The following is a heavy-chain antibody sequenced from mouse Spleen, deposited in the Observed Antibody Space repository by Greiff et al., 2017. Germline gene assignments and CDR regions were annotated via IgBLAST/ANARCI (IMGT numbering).Heavy chain of an antibody. CDR1: GFTFSSYA. CDR2: ISSGGGNT. D-gene: IGHD1-2*01. Sequence: EVKLVESGGGLVKLGGSLKLSCAASGFTFSSYAMSWVRQTPEKRLEWVATISSGGGNTYYPDSVKGRFTISRDNAKNTLYLQMSSLKSEDTAMYYCARHVNYYGPYAMDYWGQGTSVTVSS. CDR3: ARHVNYYGPYAMDY. V-gene: IGHV5-9*04. J-gene: IGHJ4*01.